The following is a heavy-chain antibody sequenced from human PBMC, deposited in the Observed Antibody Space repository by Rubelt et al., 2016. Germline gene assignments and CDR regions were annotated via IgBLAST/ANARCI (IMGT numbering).Heavy chain of an antibody. Sequence: EVQLVQSGAEVKKPGESLRISCKGSGYSFTSYWISWVRQMPGKGLEWMGRIDPRDPYTNYSPSFQGHVTISADKSISTAYQQWSSLKASDTAMYYCARIPGSGSSEINWFDPWGQGTLVTVSS. D-gene: IGHD3-10*01. V-gene: IGHV5-10-1*03. J-gene: IGHJ5*02. CDR3: ARIPGSGSSEINWFDP. CDR2: IDPRDPYT. CDR1: GYSFTSYW.